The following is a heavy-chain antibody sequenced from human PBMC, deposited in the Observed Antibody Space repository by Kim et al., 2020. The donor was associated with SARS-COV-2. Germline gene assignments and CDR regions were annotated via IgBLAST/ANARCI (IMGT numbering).Heavy chain of an antibody. CDR3: ARAGRNYYGSGSLDY. CDR2: IWYDGSNK. D-gene: IGHD3-10*01. CDR1: GFTFSSYG. V-gene: IGHV3-33*01. J-gene: IGHJ4*02. Sequence: GGSLRLSCAASGFTFSSYGMHWVRQAPGKGLEWVAVIWYDGSNKYYADSVKGRFTISRDNSKNTLYLQMNSLRAEDTAVYYCARAGRNYYGSGSLDYWGQGTLVTVSS.